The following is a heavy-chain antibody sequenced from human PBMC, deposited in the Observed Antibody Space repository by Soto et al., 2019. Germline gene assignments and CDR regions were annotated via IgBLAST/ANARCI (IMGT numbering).Heavy chain of an antibody. CDR1: GYTFTSYG. CDR2: ISAYNGNT. V-gene: IGHV1-18*01. D-gene: IGHD3-9*01. Sequence: QVQLVQSGAEVKKPGASVKVSCKASGYTFTSYGISWVRQAPGQGLEWMGWISAYNGNTNYAQTLHGRVTMTTDTSTSTAYMDLRSLRSDDTAVYYCARGGRYFDYSYYDGMDVWGQGTTVTVSS. J-gene: IGHJ6*02. CDR3: ARGGRYFDYSYYDGMDV.